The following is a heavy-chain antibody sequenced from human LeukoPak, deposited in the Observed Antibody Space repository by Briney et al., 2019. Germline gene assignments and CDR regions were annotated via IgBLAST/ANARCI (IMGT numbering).Heavy chain of an antibody. CDR1: GGSFSGYY. D-gene: IGHD3-22*01. Sequence: PSETLSLTCAVYGGSFSGYYWSWIRQPPGKGLEWIGEINHSGSTNYNPSLKSRVTISVDTSKNQFSPKLSSVTAADTAVYYCARGPSYYYDSSGYYYGYWGQGTLVTVSS. CDR2: INHSGST. J-gene: IGHJ4*02. CDR3: ARGPSYYYDSSGYYYGY. V-gene: IGHV4-34*01.